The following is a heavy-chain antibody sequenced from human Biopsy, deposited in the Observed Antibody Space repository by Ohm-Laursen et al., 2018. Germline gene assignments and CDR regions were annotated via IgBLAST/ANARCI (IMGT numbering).Heavy chain of an antibody. CDR1: GYTFTGYH. J-gene: IGHJ5*02. CDR2: INVKTGDT. D-gene: IGHD3-22*01. Sequence: SSVSASCKASGYTFTGYHVHWARQAPGHGLEWMGWINVKTGDTNYAQKFQARVTMTRDTSISSAYVDLSSLRSDDTAVYYRTRGGYCYDSLAYYDWFDPWGQGTLVTVSS. V-gene: IGHV1-2*02. CDR3: TRGGYCYDSLAYYDWFDP.